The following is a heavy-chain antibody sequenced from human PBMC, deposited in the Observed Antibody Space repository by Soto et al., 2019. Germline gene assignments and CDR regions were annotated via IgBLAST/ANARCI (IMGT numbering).Heavy chain of an antibody. CDR1: GGTFSSYA. CDR2: IITIFGTA. CDR3: ARDLPYVSGSYLGPYYYYGMDV. Sequence: QVQLVQSGAEVKKPGSSVKVSCKASGGTFSSYAISWVRQAPGQGLEWMGGIITIFGTANYAQKFQGRVTITADESTSTAYMELSSLRSADTAVYYCARDLPYVSGSYLGPYYYYGMDVWGQGTTVTVSS. D-gene: IGHD3-10*01. J-gene: IGHJ6*02. V-gene: IGHV1-69*01.